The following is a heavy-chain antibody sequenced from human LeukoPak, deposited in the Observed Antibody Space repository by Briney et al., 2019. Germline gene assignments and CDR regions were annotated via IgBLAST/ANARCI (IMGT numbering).Heavy chain of an antibody. CDR2: IIPIFGTA. V-gene: IGHV1-69*05. CDR3: ARDLRYSSSPRIHYFDY. CDR1: GGTFSSYA. D-gene: IGHD6-6*01. Sequence: ASVKVSCKASGGTFSSYAISWVRQAPGQGLEWMGGIIPIFGTANYAQKFQGRVTMTTDTSTSTAYMELRSLRSDDTAVYYCARDLRYSSSPRIHYFDYWGQGTLVTVSS. J-gene: IGHJ4*02.